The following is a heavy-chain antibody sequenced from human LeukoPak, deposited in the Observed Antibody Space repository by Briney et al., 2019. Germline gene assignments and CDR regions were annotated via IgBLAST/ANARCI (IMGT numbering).Heavy chain of an antibody. D-gene: IGHD3-22*01. CDR1: GFTFSSYS. CDR3: ARAAGDSSGYYHESYYFDY. J-gene: IGHJ4*02. Sequence: GGSLRLSCAAFGFTFSSYSMNWVRQAPGKGLEWVSSISSSSSYIYYAYSVKGRFTISRDNAKNSLYLQMNSLRAEDTAVYYCARAAGDSSGYYHESYYFDYWGQGTLVTVSS. V-gene: IGHV3-21*01. CDR2: ISSSSSYI.